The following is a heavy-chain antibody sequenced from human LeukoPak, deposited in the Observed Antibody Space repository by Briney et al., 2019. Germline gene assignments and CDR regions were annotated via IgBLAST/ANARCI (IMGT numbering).Heavy chain of an antibody. CDR3: AKGGTTAWTAVDY. CDR1: VFYFSTYS. V-gene: IGHV3-23*01. CDR2: ISDGATAT. Sequence: GGSMRLSCAASVFYFSTYSVGWVRHAPGKGLEWVLSISDGATATYYADSAKGRFTISRDNSENTLYLQMNSLRADDTSLYYCAKGGTTAWTAVDYWGQGTLVTVSS. J-gene: IGHJ4*02. D-gene: IGHD4-11*01.